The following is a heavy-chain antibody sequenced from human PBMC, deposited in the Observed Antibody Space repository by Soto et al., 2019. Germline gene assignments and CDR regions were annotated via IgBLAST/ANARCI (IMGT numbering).Heavy chain of an antibody. CDR3: ARIFSYYYDSSGYYNGVDDAFDI. V-gene: IGHV3-21*01. CDR2: ISSSSSYI. Sequence: PGGSLRLSCAASGFTFSSYSMNWVRQAPGKGLEWVSSISSSSSYIYYADSVKGRFTISRDNAKNSLYLQMNSLRAEDTAVYYCARIFSYYYDSSGYYNGVDDAFDIWGQGTMVTVSS. D-gene: IGHD3-22*01. J-gene: IGHJ3*02. CDR1: GFTFSSYS.